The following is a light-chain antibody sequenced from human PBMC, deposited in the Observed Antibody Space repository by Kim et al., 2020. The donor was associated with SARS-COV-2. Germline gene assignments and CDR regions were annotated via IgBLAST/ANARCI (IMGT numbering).Light chain of an antibody. V-gene: IGKV1-5*03. CDR3: QQYNSYPVT. CDR2: KAS. CDR1: QSISSW. Sequence: DIQMTQSPSTLSASVGDRVTITCRASQSISSWLAWYQQKPGKAPKLLIYKASSLESGVPSRFSGSGSGTEFTLTISNLQPDDFATYYCQQYNSYPVTFGQGTKLEI. J-gene: IGKJ2*01.